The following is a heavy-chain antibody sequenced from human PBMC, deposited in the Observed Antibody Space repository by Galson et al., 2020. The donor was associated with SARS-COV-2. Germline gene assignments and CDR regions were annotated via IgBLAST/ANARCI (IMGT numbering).Heavy chain of an antibody. CDR3: ARVTLGFCSGGSCPEFDWFDP. CDR2: IYYSGST. J-gene: IGHJ5*02. V-gene: IGHV4-39*01. Sequence: ETSETLSLTCTVSGGSISSSSYYWGWIRQPPGKGLEWIGSIYYSGSTYYNPSLKSRVTISVDTSKNRFSLKLSSVTAADTAVYYCARVTLGFCSGGSCPEFDWFDPWGQGTLVTVSS. D-gene: IGHD2-15*01. CDR1: GGSISSSSYY.